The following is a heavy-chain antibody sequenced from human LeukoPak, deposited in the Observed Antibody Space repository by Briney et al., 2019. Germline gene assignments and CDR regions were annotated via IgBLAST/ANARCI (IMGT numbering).Heavy chain of an antibody. CDR2: ISSSSSYI. CDR3: ARAGGISDFDY. V-gene: IGHV3-21*01. J-gene: IGHJ4*02. Sequence: GGSLRLSCAASGFTFSSYSMNWVRQAPGKGLEWVSAISSSSSYIYYADSVKGRSTISRDNARNSLYLQMNSLRAEDTAVYYCARAGGISDFDYWGQGTLVTVSS. D-gene: IGHD3-16*01. CDR1: GFTFSSYS.